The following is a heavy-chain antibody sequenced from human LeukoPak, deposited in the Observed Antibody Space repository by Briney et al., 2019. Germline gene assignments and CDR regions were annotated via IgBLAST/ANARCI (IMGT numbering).Heavy chain of an antibody. Sequence: GGSLRLSCAASGFTFSSYGMSWVRQAPGKGLEGVSGISGSGGSTYYADSVKGRFTISRDNTKNTLYLQMNSLRAEDTAVYYCVLYYYGSGSYLGVFDYWGQGTLVTVSS. V-gene: IGHV3-23*01. CDR2: ISGSGGST. CDR1: GFTFSSYG. D-gene: IGHD3-10*01. J-gene: IGHJ4*02. CDR3: VLYYYGSGSYLGVFDY.